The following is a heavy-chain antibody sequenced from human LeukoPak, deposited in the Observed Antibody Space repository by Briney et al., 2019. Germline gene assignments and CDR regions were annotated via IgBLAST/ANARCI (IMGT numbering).Heavy chain of an antibody. CDR2: IITIFGTA. D-gene: IGHD6-13*01. CDR3: AREEAAAALPFDY. CDR1: RGTFISYA. J-gene: IGHJ4*02. V-gene: IGHV1-69*05. Sequence: ASVKVSCMASRGTFISYAISWVRQAPGQGLEWMGIIITIFGTANSAQKFQGRVTITTDESTSTAYMELSSLRSEDTAVYYCAREEAAAALPFDYWGQGTLVTVSS.